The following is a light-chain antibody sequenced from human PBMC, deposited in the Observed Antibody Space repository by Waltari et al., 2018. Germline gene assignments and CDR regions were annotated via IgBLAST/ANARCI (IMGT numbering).Light chain of an antibody. V-gene: IGLV8-61*01. J-gene: IGLJ3*02. CDR2: KIN. CDR1: SGSVSSTSY. Sequence: QTVVTQEPSLSVSPGGTVTLTCALSSGSVSSTSYASWYQQTPGQAPRTLVYKINNRSSGVPDRFSGSMLGNKAALTITWAQAEDESDYYCVLYMGSGIWVFGRGTKLTVL. CDR3: VLYMGSGIWV.